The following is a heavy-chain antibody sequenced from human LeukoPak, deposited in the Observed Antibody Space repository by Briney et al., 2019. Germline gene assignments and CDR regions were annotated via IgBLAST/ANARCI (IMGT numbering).Heavy chain of an antibody. CDR1: GGSISSYY. CDR2: IYYSGST. J-gene: IGHJ6*02. D-gene: IGHD2-21*01. CDR3: ARGVSRGMDV. Sequence: PSETLSLPCSVSGGSISSYYWSWIRQPPGKGLEWIGYIYYSGSTNYNPSLKSRVTISVDTSKNQFSLKLSSVTAADTAVYYCARGVSRGMDVWGQGTTVTVSS. V-gene: IGHV4-59*01.